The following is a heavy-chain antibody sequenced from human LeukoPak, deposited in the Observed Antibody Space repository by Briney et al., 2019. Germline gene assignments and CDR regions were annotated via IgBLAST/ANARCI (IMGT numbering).Heavy chain of an antibody. D-gene: IGHD5-18*01. V-gene: IGHV1-2*02. CDR2: INPNSGGT. CDR3: ARLNDGYSYGRHFDY. J-gene: IGHJ4*02. CDR1: GYTFTGYY. Sequence: GASVKVSCKASGYTFTGYYMHWVRQAPGQGLGWMGWINPNSGGTNYAQKFQGRVTMTRDTSISTAYMELSRLRSDDTAVYYCARLNDGYSYGRHFDYWGQGTLVTVSS.